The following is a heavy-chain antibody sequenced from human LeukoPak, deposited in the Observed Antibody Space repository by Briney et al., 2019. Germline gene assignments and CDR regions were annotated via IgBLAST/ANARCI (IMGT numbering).Heavy chain of an antibody. V-gene: IGHV4-34*01. J-gene: IGHJ5*02. Sequence: SETLSLTCAVYGGSFSGYYWSWIRQPPGKGLEWIGEINHSGSTNYNPFLKSRVTISVDTSKNQFSLKLSSVTAADTAVYYCARYCSGGSCYHNWFDPWGQGTLVTVSS. CDR3: ARYCSGGSCYHNWFDP. CDR1: GGSFSGYY. D-gene: IGHD2-15*01. CDR2: INHSGST.